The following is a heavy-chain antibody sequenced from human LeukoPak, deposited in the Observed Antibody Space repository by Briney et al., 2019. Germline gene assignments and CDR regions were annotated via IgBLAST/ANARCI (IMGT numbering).Heavy chain of an antibody. D-gene: IGHD4-17*01. Sequence: VASVKVSCKASGYTFTGYYLHWVRQAPGQGLEWMGWINPNSGGTNYAQKLQGTVTMTRDTSLSTGYMELSRLRYDGTAVYYCARAEVTNYYYYYGMDVWGPGNTGSVSS. CDR3: ARAEVTNYYYYYGMDV. J-gene: IGHJ6*01. CDR2: INPNSGGT. V-gene: IGHV1-2*02. CDR1: GYTFTGYY.